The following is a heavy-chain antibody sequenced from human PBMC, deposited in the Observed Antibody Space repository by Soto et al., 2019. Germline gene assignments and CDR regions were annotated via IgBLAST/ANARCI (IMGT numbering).Heavy chain of an antibody. CDR1: GFTFSAYP. J-gene: IGHJ4*02. CDR3: AKGRIVGAASFDY. D-gene: IGHD1-26*01. Sequence: PGGSLRLSCVASGFTFSAYPIICFRHSPGKGLEWISSVSGSGDATYYADSVKGRFTISRDSSNNTFFLRMNGLRAEDTAQYYCAKGRIVGAASFDYWGQGALVTVSS. V-gene: IGHV3-23*01. CDR2: VSGSGDAT.